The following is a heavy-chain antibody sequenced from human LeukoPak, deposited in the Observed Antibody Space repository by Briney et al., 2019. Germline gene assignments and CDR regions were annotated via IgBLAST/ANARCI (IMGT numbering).Heavy chain of an antibody. Sequence: GASVKVSCMASGYTFTSYDINWVRQATGQGLEWMGWMNPNSGNTGYAQKFQGRVTMTRNTSISTAYMELSSLRSEDTAVYYCARGHFLGKVPGIAVAGVDYWGQGTLVTVSS. CDR1: GYTFTSYD. J-gene: IGHJ4*02. D-gene: IGHD6-19*01. CDR2: MNPNSGNT. V-gene: IGHV1-8*01. CDR3: ARGHFLGKVPGIAVAGVDY.